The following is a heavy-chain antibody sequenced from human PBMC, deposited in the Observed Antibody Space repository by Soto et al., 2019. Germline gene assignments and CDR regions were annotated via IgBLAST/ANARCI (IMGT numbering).Heavy chain of an antibody. CDR2: IRSKAYGGTT. CDR1: GFTFGDYA. J-gene: IGHJ3*02. Sequence: GGSLRLSCTASGFTFGDYAMSWFRQAPGKGLEWVGFIRSKAYGGTTEYAASVKGRFTISRDDSKSIAYLQMNSLKTEDTAVYYCTREVVVVVAASVDAFDIWGQGTMVTVSS. V-gene: IGHV3-49*03. D-gene: IGHD2-15*01. CDR3: TREVVVVVAASVDAFDI.